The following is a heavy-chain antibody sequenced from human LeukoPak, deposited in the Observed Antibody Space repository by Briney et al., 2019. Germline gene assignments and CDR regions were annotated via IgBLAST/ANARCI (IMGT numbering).Heavy chain of an antibody. CDR3: ARGGFGVVIMRAFDI. J-gene: IGHJ3*02. V-gene: IGHV4-39*01. D-gene: IGHD3-3*01. CDR1: GGSISSSSYY. CDR2: IYYSGST. Sequence: PWETLTLTCTVSGGSISSSSYYWGWIRQPPGKGLEWIGSIYYSGSTYYNPSLKSRVAISVDTSKNQFSLKLSSVTAADAAVYYCARGGFGVVIMRAFDIWGQGTMVTVSS.